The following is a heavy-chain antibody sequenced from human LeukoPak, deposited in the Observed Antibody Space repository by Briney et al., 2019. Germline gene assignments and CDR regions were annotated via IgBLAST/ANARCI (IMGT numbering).Heavy chain of an antibody. CDR1: GGSISTSDW. Sequence: SETLSLTCAVSGGSISTSDWWSWVRQPPGKGLEWIGEIYHSGSTNYNPSLKSRVTISVDKSKNQFSLKLSSVTAADMAVYYCARGRGYYDSSGYYVGFDYWGQGTLVTVSS. CDR3: ARGRGYYDSSGYYVGFDY. D-gene: IGHD3-22*01. CDR2: IYHSGST. V-gene: IGHV4-4*02. J-gene: IGHJ4*02.